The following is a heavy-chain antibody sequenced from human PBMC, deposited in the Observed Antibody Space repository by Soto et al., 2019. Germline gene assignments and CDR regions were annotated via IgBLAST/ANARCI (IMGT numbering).Heavy chain of an antibody. D-gene: IGHD2-2*01. CDR1: GGTFSSYA. Sequence: QVQLVQFGAEVKKPGSSVKVSCKASGGTFSSYAISWVRQAPGQGLEWMGGIIPIFGTANYAQKFQGRVTITADESTSTAYMELSSLRSEDTAVYYCARQGYCISTSCYGDYYGMDVWGQGTTVTVSS. CDR2: IIPIFGTA. CDR3: ARQGYCISTSCYGDYYGMDV. J-gene: IGHJ6*02. V-gene: IGHV1-69*12.